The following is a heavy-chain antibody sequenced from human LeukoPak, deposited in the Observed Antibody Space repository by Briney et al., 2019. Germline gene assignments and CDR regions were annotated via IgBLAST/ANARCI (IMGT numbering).Heavy chain of an antibody. V-gene: IGHV4-59*01. Sequence: SETLSLTCTVSGGSISIYYWSWIRHPPGKGLGWIGYIYYSGSTNYNPSLKSRVTISVDTSKDQFSLKLSSVTAADTAVYYCARGYGDYYYYYMDVWGKGTTVTVSS. D-gene: IGHD4-17*01. J-gene: IGHJ6*03. CDR2: IYYSGST. CDR3: ARGYGDYYYYYMDV. CDR1: GGSISIYY.